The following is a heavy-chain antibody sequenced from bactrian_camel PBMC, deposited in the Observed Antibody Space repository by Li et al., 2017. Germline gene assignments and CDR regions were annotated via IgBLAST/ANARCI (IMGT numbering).Heavy chain of an antibody. Sequence: DVQLVESGGGSVEPGGSLRLSCAASGFSARSRCMGWFRQAPGKEREAVAAIYSAGGTTFYADSVKGRFTISQDNAKRTVYLRMNALKPEDSAMYYCALDRLRCLTATPLSVQGYSHWGQGTQVTVS. V-gene: IGHV3S40*01. J-gene: IGHJ4*01. CDR3: ALDRLRCLTATPLSVQGYSH. CDR2: IYSAGGTT. D-gene: IGHD2*01. CDR1: GFSARSRC.